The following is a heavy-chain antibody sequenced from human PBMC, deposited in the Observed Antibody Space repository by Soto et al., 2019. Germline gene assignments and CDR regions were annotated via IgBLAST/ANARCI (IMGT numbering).Heavy chain of an antibody. J-gene: IGHJ3*01. CDR2: ISGSGNTI. Sequence: EVQLLESGGGLGQPWGSLRLSCKASGFNFNSYAMTWVRHAPVKGLDWVADISGSGNTISYADSVKGRFTIYRDSPTNMVFLQLNSLRAGDTARYQCVRYSGYYFALDLWGQGTTVTVSS. D-gene: IGHD5-12*01. V-gene: IGHV3-23*01. CDR1: GFNFNSYA. CDR3: VRYSGYYFALDL.